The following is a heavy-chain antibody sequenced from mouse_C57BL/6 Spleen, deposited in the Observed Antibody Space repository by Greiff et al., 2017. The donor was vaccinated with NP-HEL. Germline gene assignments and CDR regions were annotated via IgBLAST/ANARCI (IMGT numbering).Heavy chain of an antibody. D-gene: IGHD1-1*01. Sequence: VQLQESGPGLVAPSQSLSITCTVSGFSLTSYGVHWVRQPPGKGLEWLVVIWSDGSTTYNSALKSRLSISKDNSKSQVFLKMNSLQTDDTAMYYCARQGSYGSPFYYAMDYWGQGTSVTVSS. CDR2: IWSDGST. CDR1: GFSLTSYG. J-gene: IGHJ4*01. V-gene: IGHV2-6-1*01. CDR3: ARQGSYGSPFYYAMDY.